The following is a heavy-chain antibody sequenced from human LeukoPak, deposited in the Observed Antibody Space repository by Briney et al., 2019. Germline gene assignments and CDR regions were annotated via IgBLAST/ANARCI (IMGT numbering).Heavy chain of an antibody. CDR3: AKTHYGGNFFDY. J-gene: IGHJ4*02. CDR2: IRYDGSNK. Sequence: GGSLRLSCAASGFTFSSYGMHWVRQAPGQGLEWVAFIRYDGSNKYYADSVKGRFTISRDNSKNALYLQMNSLRAEDTAVYYCAKTHYGGNFFDYWGQGTLVTVSS. CDR1: GFTFSSYG. V-gene: IGHV3-30*02. D-gene: IGHD4-23*01.